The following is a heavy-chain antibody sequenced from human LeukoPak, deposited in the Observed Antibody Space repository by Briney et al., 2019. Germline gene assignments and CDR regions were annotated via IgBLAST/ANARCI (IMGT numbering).Heavy chain of an antibody. D-gene: IGHD1-26*01. Sequence: ASVKVSCKASGYTFTSYDINWVRQATGQGLEWMGWMNPNSGNTDYAQKLQGRVTMTRNTSINTAYMELSSLRSEDTAVYYCAIEVGATNAFDIWGEGTIVAVSS. CDR3: AIEVGATNAFDI. V-gene: IGHV1-8*01. J-gene: IGHJ3*02. CDR1: GYTFTSYD. CDR2: MNPNSGNT.